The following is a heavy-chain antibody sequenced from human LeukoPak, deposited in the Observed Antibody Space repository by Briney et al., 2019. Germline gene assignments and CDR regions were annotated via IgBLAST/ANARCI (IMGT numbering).Heavy chain of an antibody. CDR3: ARLQPLVIPAAKLGFDY. V-gene: IGHV3-53*01. D-gene: IGHD2-2*01. Sequence: PGGSLRLSCAASEFIVSINYMTWVRQAPGKGLEWVSLIYSRGDTKYADSVKGRFTISRDNSRDRIYLQMNSLRTDDTAVYYCARLQPLVIPAAKLGFDYWGQGTLVTVSS. CDR1: EFIVSINY. CDR2: IYSRGDT. J-gene: IGHJ4*02.